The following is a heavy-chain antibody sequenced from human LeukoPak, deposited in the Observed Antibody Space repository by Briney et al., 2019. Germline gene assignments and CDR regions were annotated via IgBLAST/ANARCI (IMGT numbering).Heavy chain of an antibody. V-gene: IGHV3-30-3*01. D-gene: IGHD3-10*01. Sequence: PGGSLRLSCAASGFTFSTSTMHWVRQAPGKGLEWVAVISYDGSNKFYADSVKGRFTISRDNSKNTLYLQMNSLRAEDTAVYYCASSLWFGELLFDIDYWGQGTLVTVSS. CDR3: ASSLWFGELLFDIDY. CDR1: GFTFSTST. CDR2: ISYDGSNK. J-gene: IGHJ4*02.